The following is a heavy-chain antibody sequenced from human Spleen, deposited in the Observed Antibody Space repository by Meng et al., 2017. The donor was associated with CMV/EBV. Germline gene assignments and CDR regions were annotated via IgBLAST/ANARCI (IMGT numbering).Heavy chain of an antibody. D-gene: IGHD6-19*01. V-gene: IGHV3-74*01. CDR2: IQSDGSST. Sequence: CAASGFTLSSYWMRWVRQAPGKGLVWVSRIQSDGSSTNYADSVKGRFTISRDNAKNTLYLQMNSLRAEDTAVYYCARELAVAGSWFDPWGQGTLVTVSS. J-gene: IGHJ5*02. CDR1: GFTLSSYW. CDR3: ARELAVAGSWFDP.